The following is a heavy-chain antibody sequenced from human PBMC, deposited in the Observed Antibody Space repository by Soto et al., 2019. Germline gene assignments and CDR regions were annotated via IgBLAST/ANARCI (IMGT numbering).Heavy chain of an antibody. J-gene: IGHJ3*02. CDR3: AREYCTRTSCPTRAFDI. V-gene: IGHV5-10-1*01. CDR2: IDPSDSYT. Sequence: LKISCKGSGYSFTSYWISWVRQMPGKCLEWMGRIDPSDSYTNYRPSFQGHVTISADKSISTAYLQWSSLKASDSAMYYCAREYCTRTSCPTRAFDIWGQGTTVTVSS. D-gene: IGHD2-2*01. CDR1: GYSFTSYW.